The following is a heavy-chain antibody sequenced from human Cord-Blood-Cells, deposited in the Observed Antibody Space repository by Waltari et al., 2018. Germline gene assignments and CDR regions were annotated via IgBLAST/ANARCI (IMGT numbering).Heavy chain of an antibody. Sequence: QVQLQESGPGLVKPSQTLSLTCTVSGRAISSGGYYWSWIRQHPGERLEWIGYVYYSGSTYYNPSLKSRVTISVDTSKNQFSLKLSSVTAADTAVYYCARGLVYDSSGYYYYYGMDVWGQGTTVTVSS. CDR1: GRAISSGGYY. J-gene: IGHJ6*02. CDR2: VYYSGST. D-gene: IGHD3-22*01. V-gene: IGHV4-31*03. CDR3: ARGLVYDSSGYYYYYGMDV.